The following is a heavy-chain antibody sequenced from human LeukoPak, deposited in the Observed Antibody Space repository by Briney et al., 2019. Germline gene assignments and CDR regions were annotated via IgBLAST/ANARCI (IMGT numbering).Heavy chain of an antibody. Sequence: ASVKVSCKASGYTFIGYYIHWVRQAPGQGLEWMGRINSNSGVTNYAQQLQGRVTMTRDTSISTAYMELSRLRSDDTAVYYCARVPHPSSADGSVRVVGDYWGQGTLVTVSS. CDR1: GYTFIGYY. J-gene: IGHJ4*02. CDR2: INSNSGVT. CDR3: ARVPHPSSADGSVRVVGDY. D-gene: IGHD3-22*01. V-gene: IGHV1-2*06.